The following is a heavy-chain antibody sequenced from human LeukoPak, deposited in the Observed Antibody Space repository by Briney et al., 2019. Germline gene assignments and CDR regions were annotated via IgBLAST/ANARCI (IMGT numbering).Heavy chain of an antibody. Sequence: GGSLRLSCAASGFTVSSNYMSWVRQAPGKGLEWVSVIYSGGSTYYADSVKGRFTISRDNSKNTLYLQMNSLRAEDTAVYYCAREAIVGATTEYYFDYWGQRTLVTVSS. CDR1: GFTVSSNY. D-gene: IGHD1-26*01. V-gene: IGHV3-53*01. J-gene: IGHJ4*02. CDR3: AREAIVGATTEYYFDY. CDR2: IYSGGST.